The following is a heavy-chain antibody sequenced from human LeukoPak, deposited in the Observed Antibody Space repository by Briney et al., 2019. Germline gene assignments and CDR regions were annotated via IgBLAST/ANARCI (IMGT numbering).Heavy chain of an antibody. D-gene: IGHD3-3*01. Sequence: GGSLRLSCAASGLTFSGSWMSWVRQASGKGLEWVANINQDGSAKNYLDSVKGRFTISIDRGKNSLYLQMNSLRDEDTAVYYCARELSWSGRDYWGQGTLVTVSS. CDR3: ARELSWSGRDY. J-gene: IGHJ4*02. V-gene: IGHV3-7*01. CDR1: GLTFSGSW. CDR2: INQDGSAK.